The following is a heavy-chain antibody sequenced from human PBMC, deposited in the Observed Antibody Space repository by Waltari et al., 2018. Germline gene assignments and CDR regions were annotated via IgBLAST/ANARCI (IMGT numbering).Heavy chain of an antibody. CDR3: ATSSSGWYQDASDI. D-gene: IGHD6-19*01. CDR1: GGTLSSYA. J-gene: IGHJ3*02. Sequence: QVQLPQSGAEVKKPGSSVRVSCKASGGTLSSYAIRWVRQAPGQGLEGMGGIIGAFVDPNYAQKFQVRITITTDESARTDYMELSSLRSDDTAVYFCATSSSGWYQDASDIWGHGTLVTVS. V-gene: IGHV1-69*05. CDR2: IIGAFVDP.